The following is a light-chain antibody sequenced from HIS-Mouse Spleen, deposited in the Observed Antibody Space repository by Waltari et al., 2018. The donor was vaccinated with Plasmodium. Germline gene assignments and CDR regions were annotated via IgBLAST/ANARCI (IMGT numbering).Light chain of an antibody. Sequence: EIVMTQSPATLSVSPGERATLSCRAIQSVSSNLAWYQQKPGQAPRLIIYGAATSATGIPARCSGSGSGTEFNLTISSLQSEDFAVYYCQQYNNWSFTFGPGTKVDIK. CDR3: QQYNNWSFT. CDR1: QSVSSN. CDR2: GAA. V-gene: IGKV3-15*01. J-gene: IGKJ3*01.